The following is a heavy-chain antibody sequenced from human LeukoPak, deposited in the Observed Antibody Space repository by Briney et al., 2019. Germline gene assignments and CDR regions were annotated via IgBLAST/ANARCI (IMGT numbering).Heavy chain of an antibody. CDR3: AELGITMIGGV. J-gene: IGHJ6*04. D-gene: IGHD3-10*02. CDR1: GFTFSSYS. Sequence: PGGSLRLSCAASGFTFSSYSMNWVRQAPGKGLEWVAFIRNDGDNKYYAGSVQGRFTISRDNAKNSLYLQMNSLRAEDTAVYYCAELGITMIGGVWGKGTTVTISS. V-gene: IGHV3-30*02. CDR2: IRNDGDNK.